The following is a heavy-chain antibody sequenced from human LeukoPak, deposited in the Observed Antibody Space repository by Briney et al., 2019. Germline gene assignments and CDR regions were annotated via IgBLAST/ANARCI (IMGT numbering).Heavy chain of an antibody. J-gene: IGHJ6*03. CDR3: AREVHSSSWYVREYYYYYYMDV. CDR2: IYYSGST. D-gene: IGHD6-13*01. Sequence: PSETLSLTCTVSGGSISSYYWSWTRQPPGKGLEWIGYIYYSGSTNYNPSLKSRVTISVDTSKNQFSLKLSSVTAADTAVYYCAREVHSSSWYVREYYYYYYMDVWGKGTTVTVSS. CDR1: GGSISSYY. V-gene: IGHV4-59*01.